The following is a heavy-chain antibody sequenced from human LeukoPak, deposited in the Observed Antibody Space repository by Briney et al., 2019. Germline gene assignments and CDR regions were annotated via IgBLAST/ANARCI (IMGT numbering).Heavy chain of an antibody. CDR2: IHYSGSP. D-gene: IGHD5-18*01. J-gene: IGHJ4*02. CDR3: ARVVDTAPYYFDY. CDR1: GGSMRSGTYF. Sequence: SETLSLTCTVSGGSMRSGTYFWGWVRQPPGKGLEWIGCIHYSGSPYYTPSLESRFTISVDTSKNQFSLKLSSVTAADTAVYYCARVVDTAPYYFDYWGQGTLVTVSS. V-gene: IGHV4-39*07.